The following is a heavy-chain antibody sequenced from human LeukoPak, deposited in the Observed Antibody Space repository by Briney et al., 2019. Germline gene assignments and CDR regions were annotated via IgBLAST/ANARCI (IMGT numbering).Heavy chain of an antibody. D-gene: IGHD3-3*01. Sequence: GGSLRLSCAASGFTFSSVWMSWVRQAPGKGLEWVSVIYSGGSTYYADSVKGRFTISRDNSKNTLYLQMNSLRAEDTAVYYCASRITIFGVVIDYWGQGTLVTVSS. CDR2: IYSGGST. CDR1: GFTFSSVW. V-gene: IGHV3-53*01. J-gene: IGHJ4*02. CDR3: ASRITIFGVVIDY.